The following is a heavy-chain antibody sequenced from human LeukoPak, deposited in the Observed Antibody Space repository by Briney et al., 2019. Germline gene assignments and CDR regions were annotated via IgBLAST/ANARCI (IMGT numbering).Heavy chain of an antibody. V-gene: IGHV3-7*03. D-gene: IGHD3-10*01. CDR3: ARNPPPSMVRGVIIFDYYGMDV. Sequence: PGGSLRLSCAASGFTFSSYWMSWVRQAPGKGLGWVANIKQDGSEKYYVDSVKGRFTVSRDNAKNSLYLQMNSLRAEDTAVYYCARNPPPSMVRGVIIFDYYGMDVWGKGTTVTVSS. CDR1: GFTFSSYW. J-gene: IGHJ6*04. CDR2: IKQDGSEK.